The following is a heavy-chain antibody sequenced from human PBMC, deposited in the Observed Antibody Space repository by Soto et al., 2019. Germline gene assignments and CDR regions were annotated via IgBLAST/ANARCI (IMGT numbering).Heavy chain of an antibody. V-gene: IGHV4-59*11. J-gene: IGHJ2*01. D-gene: IGHD3-9*01. CDR1: GGSISSHY. Sequence: QVQLQESGPALVKPSETLSLTCTVSGGSISSHYWNWIRQPPGKGLAWVGYIHYSGSTNYNPSPKGRLTIRRDSSKKHFALKLNSVTAADTAVYYCVIGLRYFDDLSRIWDHKLWGRGTLVTVSS. CDR3: VIGLRYFDDLSRIWDHKL. CDR2: IHYSGST.